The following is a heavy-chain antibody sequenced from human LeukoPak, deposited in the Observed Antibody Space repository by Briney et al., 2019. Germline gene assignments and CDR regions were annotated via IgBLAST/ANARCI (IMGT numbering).Heavy chain of an antibody. CDR2: ISYDGSNK. J-gene: IGHJ4*02. Sequence: PGGSLRLSCAASGFTFSSYGMHWVRQAPGKGLEWVAVISYDGSNKYYADSVKGRFTISRDNSKNTLYLQMNSLRAEDTAVYYCAKDLERYCSGGSCPLDYWGQGTLVTVSS. V-gene: IGHV3-30*18. CDR1: GFTFSSYG. CDR3: AKDLERYCSGGSCPLDY. D-gene: IGHD2-15*01.